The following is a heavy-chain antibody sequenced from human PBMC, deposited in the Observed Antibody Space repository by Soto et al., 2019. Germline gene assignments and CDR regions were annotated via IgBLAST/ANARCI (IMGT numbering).Heavy chain of an antibody. J-gene: IGHJ6*02. Sequence: VASVKVSCKASGGTFSSYAISWVRQAPGQGLEWMGGIIPIFGTANYAQKFQGRVTITADESTSTAYMELSSLRSEDTAVYYCALVGGGDQYYGKDGLGQGATVTVS. V-gene: IGHV1-69*13. D-gene: IGHD2-21*02. CDR2: IIPIFGTA. CDR1: GGTFSSYA. CDR3: ALVGGGDQYYGKDG.